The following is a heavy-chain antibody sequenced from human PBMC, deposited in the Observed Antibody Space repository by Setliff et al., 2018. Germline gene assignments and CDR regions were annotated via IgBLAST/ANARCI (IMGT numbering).Heavy chain of an antibody. V-gene: IGHV4-4*08. Sequence: PSETLSLTCTVSGGSISSNYWSWVRQPPGKGLEWIGYIYTSGSTNYNPSLKSRGTISVDTSRNQFSLKLSSVTAADTAVYYCAREPTRTGGFYYLDVWGEGTTVTVSS. D-gene: IGHD2-2*01. CDR1: GGSISSNY. CDR2: IYTSGST. J-gene: IGHJ6*03. CDR3: AREPTRTGGFYYLDV.